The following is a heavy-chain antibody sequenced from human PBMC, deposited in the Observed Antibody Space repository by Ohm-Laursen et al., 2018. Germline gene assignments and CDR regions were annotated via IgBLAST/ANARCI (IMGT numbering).Heavy chain of an antibody. Sequence: SLRLSCTASGFPFSVYSMNWVCQAPGKGLEWISYFSNVVSVTWYADSVKGRFTVSRDNAKNSLYLQLNSLRAEDTAVYYGARDWSGHYEIDYWGQGTLVTVSS. D-gene: IGHD3-3*01. V-gene: IGHV3-48*01. CDR2: FSNVVSVT. J-gene: IGHJ4*02. CDR1: GFPFSVYS. CDR3: ARDWSGHYEIDY.